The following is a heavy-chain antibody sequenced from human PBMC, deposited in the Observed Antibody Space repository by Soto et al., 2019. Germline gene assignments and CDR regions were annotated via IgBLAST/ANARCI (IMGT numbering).Heavy chain of an antibody. J-gene: IGHJ4*02. CDR1: GFTFSSYS. CDR2: ISSSSSYI. V-gene: IGHV3-21*01. D-gene: IGHD5-18*01. CDR3: ARDQPGYSYGYGLGY. Sequence: EVQLVESGGGLVKPGGSLRLSCAASGFTFSSYSMNWVRQAPGKGLEWVSSISSSSSYIYYADSVKGRFTISRDNAKNSPYLQLNTLWAEDTSVYYCARDQPGYSYGYGLGYWGQGTLVTVSS.